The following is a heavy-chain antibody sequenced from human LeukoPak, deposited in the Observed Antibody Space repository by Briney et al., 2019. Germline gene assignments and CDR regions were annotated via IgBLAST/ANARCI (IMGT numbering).Heavy chain of an antibody. D-gene: IGHD5-18*01. J-gene: IGHJ5*02. CDR1: GFTFSSYA. V-gene: IGHV3-23*01. CDR2: ISGSGGST. Sequence: GGSLRLSCAASGFTFSSYAMSWVRQAPGKGLEWDSAISGSGGSTYYADSVKGRFTISRANSKNTLYLQMNSVRAEDTAVYYCARYFRGYSYGAWGQGTLVTVSS. CDR3: ARYFRGYSYGA.